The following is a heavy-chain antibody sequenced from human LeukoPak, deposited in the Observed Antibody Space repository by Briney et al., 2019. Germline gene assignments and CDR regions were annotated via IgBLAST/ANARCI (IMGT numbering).Heavy chain of an antibody. Sequence: GGSLKLSCAASGFTFSSYWMSWVRQAPGKGLEWVANIKQDGSEKYYVDSVKGRFTISKDNAKNSLYLQMNSLRAEDTAVYFCARVGESYDLLSGYQNSYFDLWGRGTPVTVSS. CDR3: ARVGESYDLLSGYQNSYFDL. CDR1: GFTFSSYW. CDR2: IKQDGSEK. D-gene: IGHD3-3*01. J-gene: IGHJ2*01. V-gene: IGHV3-7*01.